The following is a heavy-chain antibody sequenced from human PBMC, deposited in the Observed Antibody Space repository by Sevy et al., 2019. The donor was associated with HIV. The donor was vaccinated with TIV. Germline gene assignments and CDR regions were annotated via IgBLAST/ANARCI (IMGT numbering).Heavy chain of an antibody. J-gene: IGHJ4*02. D-gene: IGHD6-13*01. CDR3: VRAIAADGSF. Sequence: GGSLILSCAASGFSLNSYWMSWVRQAPGKGLEWVANIKQDGSVKYYVDSVKGRFTISGDNARNLLYLQMNSLRAEDTALYYCVRAIAADGSFWGQGTLVTVSS. V-gene: IGHV3-7*01. CDR2: IKQDGSVK. CDR1: GFSLNSYW.